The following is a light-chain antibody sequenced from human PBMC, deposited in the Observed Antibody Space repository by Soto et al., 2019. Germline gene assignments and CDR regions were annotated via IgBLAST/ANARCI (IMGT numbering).Light chain of an antibody. V-gene: IGKV3-15*01. CDR2: GAS. CDR3: QQYKIWPWT. Sequence: EIVMTQSPATLSVSPGERATLSCWASQSITSGLAWYQQKPGRAPRLLIYGASTRATGVPARLSGGGSGTEFTLTISSLQSEDFAVYYCQQYKIWPWTFGQGTKVDIK. J-gene: IGKJ1*01. CDR1: QSITSG.